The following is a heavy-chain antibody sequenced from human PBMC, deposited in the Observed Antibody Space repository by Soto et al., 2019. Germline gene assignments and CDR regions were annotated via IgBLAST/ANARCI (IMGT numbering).Heavy chain of an antibody. CDR1: GFTFSSYS. Sequence: GGSLRLSCAASGFTFSSYSMNWVRQAPGKGLEWVSSISSSSSYIYYADSVKGRFTISRDNAKNSLYLHMNSLRAEDTAVYYCARTYYYDGSGYYADAFDIWGQGTMVTVSS. CDR2: ISSSSSYI. J-gene: IGHJ3*02. D-gene: IGHD3-22*01. CDR3: ARTYYYDGSGYYADAFDI. V-gene: IGHV3-21*01.